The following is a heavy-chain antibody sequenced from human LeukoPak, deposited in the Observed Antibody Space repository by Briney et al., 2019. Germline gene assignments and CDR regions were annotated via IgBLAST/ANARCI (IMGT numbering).Heavy chain of an antibody. CDR2: ISASGGTT. V-gene: IGHV3-23*01. CDR3: AKCSLTCYRGSFDI. J-gene: IGHJ3*02. D-gene: IGHD2-2*02. CDR1: GFIFSSYS. Sequence: GGSLRLSCAASGFIFSSYSMTWVRQIPGKGLESVSVISASGGTTDYADSLRGRFTISRDNSKTTLYLQMNSLRVEDTAIYYCAKCSLTCYRGSFDIWGQGTTVTVSS.